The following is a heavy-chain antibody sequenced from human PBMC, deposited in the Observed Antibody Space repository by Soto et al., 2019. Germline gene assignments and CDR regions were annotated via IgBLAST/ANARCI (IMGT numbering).Heavy chain of an antibody. D-gene: IGHD3-22*01. CDR1: GFTFSSYA. CDR3: AKVAYYDSSGYPQPLSYYFDY. Sequence: GGSLRLSCAASGFTFSSYAMSWVRQAPGKGLEWVSAISGSGGSTYYADSVKGRFTISRDNSKNTLYLQMNNLRAEDTAVYYCAKVAYYDSSGYPQPLSYYFDYWGQGTLVTVSS. V-gene: IGHV3-23*01. J-gene: IGHJ4*02. CDR2: ISGSGGST.